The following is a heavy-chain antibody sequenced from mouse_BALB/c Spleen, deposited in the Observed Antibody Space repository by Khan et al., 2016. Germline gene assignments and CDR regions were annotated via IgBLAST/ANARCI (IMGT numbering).Heavy chain of an antibody. CDR2: IKTNTGEP. CDR1: GYMFTNYG. J-gene: IGHJ4*01. CDR3: ARRSQLDLYYSMDY. D-gene: IGHD3-1*01. Sequence: QIQLVQSGPELKKPGETVKISCKVSGYMFTNYGMNWVKQAPGKGLKWMGWIKTNTGEPTYADDFKGRFAFSLETSASTAYLQINNLKNEDMATYFCARRSQLDLYYSMDYWGQGTSVTASS. V-gene: IGHV9-1*02.